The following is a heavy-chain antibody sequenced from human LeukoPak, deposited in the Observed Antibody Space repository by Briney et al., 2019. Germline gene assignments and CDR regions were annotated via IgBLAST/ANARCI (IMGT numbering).Heavy chain of an antibody. CDR2: INGSGGST. V-gene: IGHV3-23*01. J-gene: IGHJ4*02. Sequence: GCLRLSCAASGFTFSSYAMSWVRQAPGKGLEWVSAINGSGGSTYYADSVKGRFTISRDNSKNTLYLQMNSLRAEDTAVYYCAKVKESSWYFDYWGQGTLVTDS. D-gene: IGHD6-13*01. CDR3: AKVKESSWYFDY. CDR1: GFTFSSYA.